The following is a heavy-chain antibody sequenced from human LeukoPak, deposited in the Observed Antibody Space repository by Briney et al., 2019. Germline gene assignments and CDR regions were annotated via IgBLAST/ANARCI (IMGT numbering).Heavy chain of an antibody. D-gene: IGHD1-14*01. CDR2: INADGSTT. Sequence: GGSLRLSSAASGFTFGNSWVHWVRQAPGKGLVWVSLINADGSTTSYADSVKGRFTISRDNARNTLSLEMNSLTIEDTAVYYCIVVVEPPDSDGFDVWGQGTMITVSS. V-gene: IGHV3-74*01. CDR1: GFTFGNSW. J-gene: IGHJ3*01. CDR3: IVVVEPPDSDGFDV.